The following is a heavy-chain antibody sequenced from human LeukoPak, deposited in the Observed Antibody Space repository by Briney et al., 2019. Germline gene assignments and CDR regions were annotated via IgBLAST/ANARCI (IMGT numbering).Heavy chain of an antibody. CDR3: ARARGVVGTTNCYYYHYMDV. V-gene: IGHV4-59*01. Sequence: SETLSLTCTVSGGSISRYYWRWIRQPPGRGLEWIGYIYYSGSTNYNPSLKSRVTISVDTSKNQFSLKLSSVTAADTAVYYCARARGVVGTTNCYYYHYMDVWGKGTTVTVSS. D-gene: IGHD3-10*01. J-gene: IGHJ6*03. CDR1: GGSISRYY. CDR2: IYYSGST.